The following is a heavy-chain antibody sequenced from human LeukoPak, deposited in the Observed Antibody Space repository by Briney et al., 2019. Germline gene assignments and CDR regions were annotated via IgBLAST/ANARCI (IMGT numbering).Heavy chain of an antibody. V-gene: IGHV1-69*04. CDR1: GGTFSSYA. D-gene: IGHD6-13*01. CDR2: IIPILGIA. CDR3: ARGGGSAATGLDY. J-gene: IGHJ4*02. Sequence: GASVKVSCKASGGTFSSYAISWVRQAPGQGLEWMGRIIPILGIANYAQKFQGRVTITADKSTSTAYMELSSLRSEDTAVYYCARGGGSAATGLDYWGQGTLVTVSS.